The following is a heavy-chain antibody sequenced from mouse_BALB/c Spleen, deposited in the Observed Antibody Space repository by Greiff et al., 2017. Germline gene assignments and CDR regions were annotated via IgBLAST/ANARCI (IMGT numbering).Heavy chain of an antibody. D-gene: IGHD1-1*01. J-gene: IGHJ1*01. CDR2: IYPGNSDT. V-gene: IGHV1-5*01. Sequence: DVQLQESGTVLARPGASVQMSCKASGYSFPSYWMHWVKQRPGQGLEWIGAIYPGNSDTSYNQKFKGKAKLTAVTSASTAYMELSSLTNEDSAVYYCSDYGSRYFDVWGAGTTVTVSS. CDR3: SDYGSRYFDV. CDR1: GYSFPSYW.